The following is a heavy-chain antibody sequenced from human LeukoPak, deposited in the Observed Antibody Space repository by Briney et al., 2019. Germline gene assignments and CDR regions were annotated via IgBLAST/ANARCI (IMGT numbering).Heavy chain of an antibody. CDR2: INPNSGGT. D-gene: IGHD5-18*01. CDR1: GYTFTGYY. V-gene: IGHV1-2*02. CDR3: ARPSRGYSYGLDY. Sequence: GASVKVSCKASGYTFTGYYMHWVRQAPGQGLELMGWINPNSGGTNYAQKFQGRVTMTRDTSISTAYMELSRLRSDDTAVYYCARPSRGYSYGLDYWGQGTLVTVSS. J-gene: IGHJ4*02.